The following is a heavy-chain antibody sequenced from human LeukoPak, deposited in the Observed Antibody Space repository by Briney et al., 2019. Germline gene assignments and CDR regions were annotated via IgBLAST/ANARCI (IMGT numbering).Heavy chain of an antibody. CDR3: ARALRHSSSIFDY. CDR1: GFTFSSYE. CDR2: ISRSGSTI. Sequence: GGSLRLSCAASGFTFSSYEMNWVRQAPGKGLEWASYISRSGSTIYYADSVKGRFTISRDNAKNSLYLQMNSLRAEDTAVYYCARALRHSSSIFDYWGQGTLVTVSS. V-gene: IGHV3-48*03. J-gene: IGHJ4*02. D-gene: IGHD6-6*01.